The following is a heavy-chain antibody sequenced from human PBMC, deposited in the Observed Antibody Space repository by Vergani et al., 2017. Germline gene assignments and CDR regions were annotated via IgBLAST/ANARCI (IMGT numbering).Heavy chain of an antibody. CDR1: GGFMPGFY. Sequence: QVQLQESGPGVVKPSETLSLTCSVSGGFMPGFYWSWIRQSPGKRLEWIGYIYNTGTLKYNPSLKSRVTISVDTSKNHFSLRLNSLTAADTAVYFCARVMYRDEASTGYRLEGMDIWGQGTTVTISS. J-gene: IGHJ6*02. D-gene: IGHD3-9*01. CDR3: ARVMYRDEASTGYRLEGMDI. CDR2: IYNTGTL. V-gene: IGHV4-59*12.